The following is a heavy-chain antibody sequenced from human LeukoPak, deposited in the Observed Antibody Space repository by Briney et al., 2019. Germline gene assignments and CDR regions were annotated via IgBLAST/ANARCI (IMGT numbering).Heavy chain of an antibody. V-gene: IGHV3-30*02. J-gene: IGHJ4*02. Sequence: GGSLRLSCAASGFTFSSNSMHWVRQAPGKGLEWVAFIRYDGSDKCYADSVKGRFAICRDNSKNTLCLQMSSLRAEDTAVYYCAKNLVAAAMDHWGQGTLVTVPS. CDR2: IRYDGSDK. CDR3: AKNLVAAAMDH. CDR1: GFTFSSNS. D-gene: IGHD2-15*01.